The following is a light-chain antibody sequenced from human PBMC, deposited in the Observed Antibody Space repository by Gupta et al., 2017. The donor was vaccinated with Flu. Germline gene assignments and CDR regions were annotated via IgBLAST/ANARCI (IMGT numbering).Light chain of an antibody. CDR3: QRRRSGPPT. CDR2: DAS. Sequence: AWSQPTPGQAPRLLTYDASNRATGIPARFSGSGSVPDCTLSISTLEPEDFAVYYGQRRRSGPPTFGQGTRLEIK. J-gene: IGKJ5*01. V-gene: IGKV3-11*01.